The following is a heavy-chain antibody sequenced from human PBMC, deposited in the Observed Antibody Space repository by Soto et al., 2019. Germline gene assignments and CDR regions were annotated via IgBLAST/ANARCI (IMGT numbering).Heavy chain of an antibody. CDR1: GFTFTNSA. Sequence: ASVKVSCKTSGFTFTNSAVQWVRQARGQRLEWIGWIIVASGRTNYAREVQDRVTVSRDTSTSAAYMELSGLRSEDTAAYYCVAELYSGGGCCSFDFWGQGTMVTVSS. V-gene: IGHV1-58*01. CDR3: VAELYSGGGCCSFDF. J-gene: IGHJ3*01. D-gene: IGHD2-21*02. CDR2: IIVASGRT.